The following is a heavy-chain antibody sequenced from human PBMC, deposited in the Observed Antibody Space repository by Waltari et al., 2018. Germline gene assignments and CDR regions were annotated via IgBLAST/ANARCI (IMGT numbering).Heavy chain of an antibody. CDR3: AKGHSGSYGLKD. CDR2: ISWNRDNI. J-gene: IGHJ4*02. CDR1: GFNFDDYA. D-gene: IGHD1-26*01. V-gene: IGHV3-9*01. Sequence: EVQLVESGGGLVQPGRSLRLSCAVSGFNFDDYAMDWVRQAPGKGLGWVSGISWNRDNIGYADSVKGRFTISRDNAKNSLYLQMNSLRPEDTALYYCAKGHSGSYGLKDWGQGTLVTVSS.